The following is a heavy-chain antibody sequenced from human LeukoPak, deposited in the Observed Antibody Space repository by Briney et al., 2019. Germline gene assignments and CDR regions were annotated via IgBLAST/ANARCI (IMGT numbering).Heavy chain of an antibody. CDR3: ARVPRRSSPWYFDY. J-gene: IGHJ4*02. V-gene: IGHV1-3*01. CDR1: GYTFTSYA. Sequence: ASVKVSCKASGYTFTSYAMHWVRQAPGQRLEWMGWINAGNGNTKYSQKFQGRVTITRDTSASTAYMELSSLRSDDTAVYYCARVPRRSSPWYFDYWGQGTLVTVSS. CDR2: INAGNGNT. D-gene: IGHD6-13*01.